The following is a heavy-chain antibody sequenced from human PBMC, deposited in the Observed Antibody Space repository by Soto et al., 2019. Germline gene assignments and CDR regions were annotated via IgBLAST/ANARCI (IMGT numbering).Heavy chain of an antibody. V-gene: IGHV4-59*01. Sequence: IRQSPGKGLERIGYVFPTGTTHNNPSLGSRVTLSISTSKNQFFLTLTSVAASDTAIYYCARAFFLHADHGFDVWAPGTTVTV. CDR3: ARAFFLHADHGFDV. CDR2: VFPTGTT. D-gene: IGHD3-3*02. J-gene: IGHJ3*01.